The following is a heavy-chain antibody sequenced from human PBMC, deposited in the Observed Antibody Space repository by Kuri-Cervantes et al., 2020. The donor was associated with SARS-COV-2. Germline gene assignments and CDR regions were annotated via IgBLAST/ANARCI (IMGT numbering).Heavy chain of an antibody. Sequence: ASVKVSCKASGYTFTSYGISWVRQAPGQGLEWMGWISAYNGNTNYAQKLQGRVTMTTDTSTSTAYMELSRLSSDDTAVYYCELSGSYYEGDAFDIWGQGTMVTVSS. CDR2: ISAYNGNT. CDR3: ELSGSYYEGDAFDI. J-gene: IGHJ3*02. V-gene: IGHV1-18*01. D-gene: IGHD1-26*01. CDR1: GYTFTSYG.